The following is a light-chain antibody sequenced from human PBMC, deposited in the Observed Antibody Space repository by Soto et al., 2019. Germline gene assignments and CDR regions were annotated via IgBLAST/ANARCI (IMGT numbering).Light chain of an antibody. CDR1: QSVSSY. CDR3: QQYSSSRT. V-gene: IGKV3-11*01. Sequence: EIVLTQSPATLSLSPGERATLSCRASQSVSSYLAWYQQKPGQAPRLLIYDASNRATGVPARFSGSGSGTDFTLTITRLEPEDFAMYYYQQYSSSRTFGQGTKVDI. CDR2: DAS. J-gene: IGKJ1*01.